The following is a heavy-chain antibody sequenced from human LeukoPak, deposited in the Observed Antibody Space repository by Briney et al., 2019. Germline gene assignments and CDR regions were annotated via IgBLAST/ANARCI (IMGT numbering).Heavy chain of an antibody. CDR1: GFTFSSYA. Sequence: GGSLRLSCAASGFTFSSYAMSWVRQAPGKGLEWVSYISSSGSTIYYADSVKGRFTISRDNAKNSLYLQMNSLRAEDTAVYYCARELVGATGSDYWGQGTLVTVSS. D-gene: IGHD1-26*01. CDR2: ISSSGSTI. V-gene: IGHV3-48*04. J-gene: IGHJ4*02. CDR3: ARELVGATGSDY.